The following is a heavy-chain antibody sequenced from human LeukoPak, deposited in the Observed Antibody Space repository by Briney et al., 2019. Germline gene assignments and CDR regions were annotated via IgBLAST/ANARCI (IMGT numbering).Heavy chain of an antibody. CDR1: GFTFSSYA. D-gene: IGHD3-10*01. V-gene: IGHV3-23*01. Sequence: GGSPRLSCAASGFTFSSYAMSWVRQAPGKGLEWVSAISGSGGSTYYADSVKGRFTISRDNSKNTLYLQMNSLRAEDTAVYYCAKDPLNYYANWFDPWGQGTLVTVSS. CDR3: AKDPLNYYANWFDP. CDR2: ISGSGGST. J-gene: IGHJ5*02.